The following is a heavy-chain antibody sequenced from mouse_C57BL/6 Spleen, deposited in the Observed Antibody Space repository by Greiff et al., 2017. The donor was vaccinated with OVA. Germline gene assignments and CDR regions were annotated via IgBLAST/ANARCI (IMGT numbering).Heavy chain of an antibody. V-gene: IGHV1-64*01. J-gene: IGHJ4*01. CDR1: GSTFTSYW. D-gene: IGHD1-1*01. CDR3: ARRASITAVVARDAKED. Sequence: LQQPGSELVKPGASVKLSCTASGSTFTSYWLHWVQQRPGPGLEWIGMIHPNSGSTNYNEKFKSKATLPVDKSSSTAYMQLSRLTSEDSEVYYSARRASITAVVARDAKEDWGKGASVTVSS. CDR2: IHPNSGST.